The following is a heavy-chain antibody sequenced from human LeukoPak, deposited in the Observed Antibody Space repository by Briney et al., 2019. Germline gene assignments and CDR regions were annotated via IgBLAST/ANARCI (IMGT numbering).Heavy chain of an antibody. D-gene: IGHD6-19*01. CDR3: ARAGYSSGHR. Sequence: GGSLRLSCEASGFTFSSHSMTWVRQAPGKTLEWISYIGHTGSPAHYADSVRGRFTISRDNAKNSLYLQMNSLRAEDTAIYYCARAGYSSGHRWGQGTLVTVSS. CDR1: GFTFSSHS. V-gene: IGHV3-48*01. CDR2: IGHTGSPA. J-gene: IGHJ5*02.